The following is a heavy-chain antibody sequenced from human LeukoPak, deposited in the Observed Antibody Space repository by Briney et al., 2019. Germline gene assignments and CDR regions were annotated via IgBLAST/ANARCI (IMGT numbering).Heavy chain of an antibody. CDR1: GYSFTSYW. Sequence: GESLKISCKASGYSFTSYWIGWVRQMPGKGLEWMGIIYPGDSDTTYSPSLQGQVTISADKSISTAYLQWSSVKASDTAMYYCARRGCGGDGYCDAFDIWGQGTMVTVSS. CDR3: ARRGCGGDGYCDAFDI. CDR2: IYPGDSDT. D-gene: IGHD5-24*01. J-gene: IGHJ3*02. V-gene: IGHV5-51*01.